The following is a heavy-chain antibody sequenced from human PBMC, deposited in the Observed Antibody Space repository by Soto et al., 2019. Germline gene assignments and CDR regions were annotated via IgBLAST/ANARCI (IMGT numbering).Heavy chain of an antibody. CDR3: ASQLVDFDY. J-gene: IGHJ4*02. D-gene: IGHD6-13*01. V-gene: IGHV4-61*01. Sequence: SETLSLTCTVSGGSVSSGSYYWSWIRQPPGKGLEWIGYIYYSGSTNYSPSLKSRVTISVDTSKNQFSLKLSSVTAADTAVYYCASQLVDFDYWGQGTLVTVSS. CDR2: IYYSGST. CDR1: GGSVSSGSYY.